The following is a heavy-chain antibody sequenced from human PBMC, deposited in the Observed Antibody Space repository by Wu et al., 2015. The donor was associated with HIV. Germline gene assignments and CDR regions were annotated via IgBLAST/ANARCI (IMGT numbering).Heavy chain of an antibody. CDR1: GYTFTDYY. D-gene: IGHD3-10*01. J-gene: IGHJ3*02. V-gene: IGHV1-2*02. CDR2: INPNSGGT. Sequence: QVQLVQSGAEVKKPGASVKVSCQASGYTFTDYYIHWLRQAPGQGLEWMGWINPNSGGTNYAQKFHGRVTLTRDTTISTAYMELSRLTSDDTAVYYCARDELFRVDDAFDMWGQGTMVIVSS. CDR3: ARDELFRVDDAFDM.